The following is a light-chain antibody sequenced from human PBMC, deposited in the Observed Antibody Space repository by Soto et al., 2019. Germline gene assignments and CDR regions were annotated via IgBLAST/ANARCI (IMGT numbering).Light chain of an antibody. Sequence: IPMTQSPSALSASVGDTVTITCRASQTILNSLAWYQHKPGKAPTLLIYQTSTLESGVPSRFSGSGSGTEFPLTISSLQPDDSTTYYCQQYNSYWTFGQGTKVEIK. CDR1: QTILNS. CDR2: QTS. J-gene: IGKJ1*01. V-gene: IGKV1-5*03. CDR3: QQYNSYWT.